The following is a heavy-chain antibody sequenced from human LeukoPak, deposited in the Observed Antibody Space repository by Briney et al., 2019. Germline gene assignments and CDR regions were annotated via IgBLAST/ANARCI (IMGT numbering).Heavy chain of an antibody. Sequence: GGSLRLSCAASGFDFRSYGMNWVRQAPGKGLEWVTFIRHDGINKYYADSVKGRFTISRDNSKNTVYLQMNSLRVEDTAVYYCAKLPIGSFYELDIWGQGTLVTVSS. CDR1: GFDFRSYG. CDR2: IRHDGINK. CDR3: AKLPIGSFYELDI. V-gene: IGHV3-30*02. D-gene: IGHD3-10*01. J-gene: IGHJ4*02.